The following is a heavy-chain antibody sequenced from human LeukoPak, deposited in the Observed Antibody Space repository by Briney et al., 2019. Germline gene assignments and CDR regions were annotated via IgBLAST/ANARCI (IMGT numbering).Heavy chain of an antibody. CDR1: GFTFSSYA. V-gene: IGHV3-23*01. CDR2: ISRSGGST. Sequence: GGSLRLSCAASGFTFSSYAMSWVRQAPGKGLEWVSTISRSGGSTYYADSVKGRFTISRDNSKNTLYLQMNSLRAEDTAVYYCAKSGSSLHSDYWGQGTLVTVSS. D-gene: IGHD1-26*01. J-gene: IGHJ4*02. CDR3: AKSGSSLHSDY.